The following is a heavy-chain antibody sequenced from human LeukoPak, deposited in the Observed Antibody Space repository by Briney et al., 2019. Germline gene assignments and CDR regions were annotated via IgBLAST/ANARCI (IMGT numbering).Heavy chain of an antibody. Sequence: GGSLRLSCAASGFIVSSNYMSWVRQAPGKGLEWVSVIYSGGTTYYADSVKGRFTISRDNRKNTLYRQMNSLRAEDTAVYYCARTRTYSYDSSGHYYPTHFDYWGQGTLVTVSS. CDR2: IYSGGTT. CDR3: ARTRTYSYDSSGHYYPTHFDY. D-gene: IGHD3-22*01. CDR1: GFIVSSNY. V-gene: IGHV3-66*01. J-gene: IGHJ4*02.